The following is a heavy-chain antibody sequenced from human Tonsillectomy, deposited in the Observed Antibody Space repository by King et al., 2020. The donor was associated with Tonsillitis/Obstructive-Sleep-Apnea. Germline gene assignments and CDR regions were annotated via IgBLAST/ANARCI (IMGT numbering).Heavy chain of an antibody. CDR3: ARGSGDGYNSYDY. D-gene: IGHD5-24*01. Sequence: VQLVESGGGLVKPGGSLRLSCAASGFTFSSYSMNWVRQALGKGLEWVSSISSSSSYIYYADSVKGRFTISRDNAKNSLYLQMNSLRAEDTAVYYCARGSGDGYNSYDYWGQGTLVTVSS. J-gene: IGHJ4*02. V-gene: IGHV3-21*01. CDR1: GFTFSSYS. CDR2: ISSSSSYI.